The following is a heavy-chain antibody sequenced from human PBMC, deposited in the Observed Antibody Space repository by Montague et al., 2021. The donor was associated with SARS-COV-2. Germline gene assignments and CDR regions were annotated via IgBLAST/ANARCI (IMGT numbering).Heavy chain of an antibody. D-gene: IGHD3-10*01. Sequence: SETLSLTCEVSGGSIRSYYWSWIRQSPGKGLEWIGYVHYTGSTKYNPSLKSRVTISLDTSKKQFSLKLNSVTSADTAVYYCTSGEGNYGWRYYFDYWGQGTLVTVSS. CDR2: VHYTGST. CDR3: TSGEGNYGWRYYFDY. CDR1: GGSIRSYY. J-gene: IGHJ4*02. V-gene: IGHV4-59*01.